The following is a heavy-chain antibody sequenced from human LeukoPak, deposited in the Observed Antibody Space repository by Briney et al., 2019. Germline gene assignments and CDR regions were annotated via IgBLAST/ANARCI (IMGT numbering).Heavy chain of an antibody. Sequence: SETLSLTCTVSGGSISSYYWSWIRQPPGKGLEWIGYIYYSRSTNYNPSLKSRVTISVDTSKNQFSLKLSSVTAADTAVYYCASRPLGYCSSTSCLGAFDYWGQGTLVTVSS. CDR2: IYYSRST. V-gene: IGHV4-59*01. CDR1: GGSISSYY. CDR3: ASRPLGYCSSTSCLGAFDY. J-gene: IGHJ4*02. D-gene: IGHD2-2*01.